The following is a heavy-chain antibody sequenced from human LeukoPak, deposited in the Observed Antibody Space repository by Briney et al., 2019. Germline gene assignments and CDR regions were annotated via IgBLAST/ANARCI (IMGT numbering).Heavy chain of an antibody. CDR2: IKQDGSQE. V-gene: IGHV3-7*01. CDR1: RFTLSTYW. CDR3: ARGVPYDSWSGPHYSDY. Sequence: GGSLRLSCAASRFTLSTYWMSWVRQAPGKGLEWVTHIKQDGSQEYYVDSVKGRFTISRDSAKNSLYLQMNSLRAEDTAVYYCARGVPYDSWSGPHYSDYWGQGTLVTVSS. J-gene: IGHJ4*02. D-gene: IGHD3-3*01.